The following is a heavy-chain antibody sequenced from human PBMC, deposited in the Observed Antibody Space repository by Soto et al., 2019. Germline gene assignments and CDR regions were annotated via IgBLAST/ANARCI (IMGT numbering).Heavy chain of an antibody. J-gene: IGHJ4*02. CDR2: INTNSGGT. Sequence: RASVKVSCKASGYTFTGYYIHWVRQAPGQGLEWMGWINTNSGGTNYAQKFQGRVTMTRDTSISTAYMELSRLTSDDTAVYYCARTQTNDYWGQGTLVTVYS. CDR1: GYTFTGYY. CDR3: ARTQTNDY. V-gene: IGHV1-2*02.